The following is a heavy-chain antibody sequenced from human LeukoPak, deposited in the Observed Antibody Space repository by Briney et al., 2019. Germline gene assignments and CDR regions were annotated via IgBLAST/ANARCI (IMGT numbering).Heavy chain of an antibody. J-gene: IGHJ2*01. V-gene: IGHV4-61*02. CDR1: GGSISSGSYY. D-gene: IGHD5-24*01. CDR2: IYTSGIT. CDR3: ARVRFRDGYNPFDL. Sequence: SETLSLTCTVSGGSISSGSYYWSWIRQPAGKGLEWIGRIYTSGITNYNPSLKSRVTISVDTSKNQFSLKLSSVTAADTAVYYCARVRFRDGYNPFDLWGRGTLVTVSS.